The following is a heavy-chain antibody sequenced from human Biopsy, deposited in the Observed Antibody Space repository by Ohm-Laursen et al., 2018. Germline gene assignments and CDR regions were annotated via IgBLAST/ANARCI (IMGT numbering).Heavy chain of an antibody. D-gene: IGHD5/OR15-5a*01. Sequence: ASVKVSCKASGYNFRGYHLHWVRLAPGQGLEWMGWINPDTGETRYAPKFQGRLALTRDVSVNTGYLELSSLGSDDTAIHFCAKPSGGVSTIGFDPWGQGTQIIVSS. CDR1: GYNFRGYH. CDR3: AKPSGGVSTIGFDP. CDR2: INPDTGET. V-gene: IGHV1-2*02. J-gene: IGHJ5*02.